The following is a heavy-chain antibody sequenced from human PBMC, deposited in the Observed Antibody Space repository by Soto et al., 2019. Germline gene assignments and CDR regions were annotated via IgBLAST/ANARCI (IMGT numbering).Heavy chain of an antibody. CDR2: IIPILGIA. Sequence: LVKLSCKASGGRLSSDTISWVRQANGQGLVWMGRIIPILGIANYAQKFQGRVTITADKSTSTAYMELSSLRSDVTAVYYCASDVGFVVVAATGAYGIWGQGTMVTVSS. CDR1: GGRLSSDT. J-gene: IGHJ3*02. V-gene: IGHV1-69*02. CDR3: ASDVGFVVVAATGAYGI. D-gene: IGHD2-15*01.